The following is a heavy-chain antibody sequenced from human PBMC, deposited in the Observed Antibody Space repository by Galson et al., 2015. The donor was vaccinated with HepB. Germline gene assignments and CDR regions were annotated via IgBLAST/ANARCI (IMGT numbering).Heavy chain of an antibody. CDR1: GYTFSNYG. J-gene: IGHJ6*02. CDR3: ARDSRLELHLNDYYSYGMDI. D-gene: IGHD1-7*01. CDR2: ISGYDSST. Sequence: SVKVSCKASGYTFSNYGLSWVRQAPGQGLEWMGWISGYDSSTNCAPKFQGRVTMTTQTSTGTAYIELRSLRSDDTAVYYCARDSRLELHLNDYYSYGMDIWGQGTAVTVSS. V-gene: IGHV1-18*01.